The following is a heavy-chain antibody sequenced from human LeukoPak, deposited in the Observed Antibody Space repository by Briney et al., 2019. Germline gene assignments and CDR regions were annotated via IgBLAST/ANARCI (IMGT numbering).Heavy chain of an antibody. CDR1: GFTFSSYA. CDR2: ISGSGGST. D-gene: IGHD3-10*01. Sequence: GGSLRLSCAASGFTFSSYAMSWVRQAPGKGLEWVSAISGSGGSTHYADSVKGRFTTSRDNSKNTLYLQMNSLRAEDTAVYYCAKDQAQRGVITNDAFDIWGQGTMVTVSS. J-gene: IGHJ3*02. CDR3: AKDQAQRGVITNDAFDI. V-gene: IGHV3-23*01.